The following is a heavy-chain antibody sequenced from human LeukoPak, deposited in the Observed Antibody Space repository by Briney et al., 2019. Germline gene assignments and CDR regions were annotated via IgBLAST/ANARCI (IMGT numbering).Heavy chain of an antibody. D-gene: IGHD6-13*01. CDR2: ISYDGSNK. V-gene: IGHV3-30*07. CDR1: GFTFSYYA. Sequence: GRSLRLSCAASGFTFSYYAMHWVRQAPGKGLEGVEVISYDGSNKYYADSVKGRFTISRDDSKSIAYLQMNSLKTEDTAVYYCTRGLPGIAAAGPFDYWGQGTLVTVSS. CDR3: TRGLPGIAAAGPFDY. J-gene: IGHJ4*02.